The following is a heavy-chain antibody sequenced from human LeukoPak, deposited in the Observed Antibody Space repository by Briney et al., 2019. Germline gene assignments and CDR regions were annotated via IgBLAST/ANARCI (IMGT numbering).Heavy chain of an antibody. CDR3: AREGGAVAAAGGNDY. J-gene: IGHJ4*02. CDR1: GFTFNSYS. Sequence: PGGSLRLSCAASGFTFNSYSMNWVRQAPGKGLEWVSSISSSSSYIYYADSVKGRFTISRDNAKNSLCLQMNSLRAEDTAVYYCAREGGAVAAAGGNDYWGQGTLVTVSS. CDR2: ISSSSSYI. D-gene: IGHD6-13*01. V-gene: IGHV3-21*01.